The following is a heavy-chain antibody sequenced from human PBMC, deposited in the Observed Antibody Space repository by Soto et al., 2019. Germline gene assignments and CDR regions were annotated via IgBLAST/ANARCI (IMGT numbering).Heavy chain of an antibody. Sequence: GGSLRLSCASSVCTFSSYSMNCVRHAPGKGLEWVSYISSSSSTIYYADSVKGRFTISRDNAKNSLYLQMNSLRDEDTAVYYCARVVGYSSNWTEYWGQGTSVNVSS. J-gene: IGHJ4*02. D-gene: IGHD6-13*01. V-gene: IGHV3-48*02. CDR2: ISSSSSTI. CDR1: VCTFSSYS. CDR3: ARVVGYSSNWTEY.